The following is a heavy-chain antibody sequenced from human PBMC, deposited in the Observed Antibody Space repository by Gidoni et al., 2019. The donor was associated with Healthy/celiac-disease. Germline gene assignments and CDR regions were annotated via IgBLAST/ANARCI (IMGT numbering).Heavy chain of an antibody. CDR1: GFTFGDYA. D-gene: IGHD4-17*01. V-gene: IGHV3-49*05. CDR2: IRSKAYGGTT. J-gene: IGHJ4*02. Sequence: EVQLVESGGGLVKPGRSLRLSCTASGFTFGDYAMSWFRQCPGKGLEWVGFIRSKAYGGTTEYAASVKGRFTISRDDSKSIAYLQMNSLKTEDTAVYYCTRGGTTVVGPFDYWGQGTLVTVSS. CDR3: TRGGTTVVGPFDY.